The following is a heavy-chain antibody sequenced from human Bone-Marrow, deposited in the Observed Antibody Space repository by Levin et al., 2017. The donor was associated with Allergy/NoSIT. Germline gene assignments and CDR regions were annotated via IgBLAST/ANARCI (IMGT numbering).Heavy chain of an antibody. Sequence: QPGGSLRLSCAASGFTFSSHWMVWVRQAPGKGLEWVANIKHDGSEKYYGDSVKGRFTISRDNAKNSLWLQMNSLRVEDTAVYFCARDHDWASDFWGQGTLVTVSS. V-gene: IGHV3-7*04. CDR3: ARDHDWASDF. CDR2: IKHDGSEK. J-gene: IGHJ4*02. D-gene: IGHD3-9*01. CDR1: GFTFSSHW.